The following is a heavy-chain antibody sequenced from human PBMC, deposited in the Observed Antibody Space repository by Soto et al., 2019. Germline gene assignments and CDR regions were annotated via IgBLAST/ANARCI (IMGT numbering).Heavy chain of an antibody. CDR2: INPTSEYT. J-gene: IGHJ4*02. CDR1: GYTFTSYD. CDR3: VRQVHPGYSSD. D-gene: IGHD2-15*01. Sequence: QAQLVQSGAEVKKPGASVKVSCKASGYTFTSYDINWVRQAPGQGLEWVGWINPTSEYTAHAQKFQGRVTLTREISTATAYMELSGLTSEDTAVYFCVRQVHPGYSSDWGPGTQVTVSS. V-gene: IGHV1-8*01.